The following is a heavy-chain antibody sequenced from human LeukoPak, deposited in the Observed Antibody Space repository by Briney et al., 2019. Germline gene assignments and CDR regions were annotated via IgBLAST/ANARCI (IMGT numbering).Heavy chain of an antibody. D-gene: IGHD3-9*01. V-gene: IGHV1-2*02. CDR3: ARGDILTARQLDY. CDR1: GYTFTGYY. CDR2: INPNSGGT. Sequence: ASVKVSCKASGYTFTGYYMHWVRQAPGQGLEGMGWINPNSGGTNCAQKFQGRVTMTRDTSISTAYMELSRLRSDDTDVYYCARGDILTARQLDYWGQGTLVTVSS. J-gene: IGHJ4*02.